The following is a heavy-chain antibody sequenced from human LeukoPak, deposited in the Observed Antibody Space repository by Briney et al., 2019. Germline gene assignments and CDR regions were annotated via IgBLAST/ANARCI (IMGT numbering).Heavy chain of an antibody. Sequence: GGSLRLSCAASGFTFSSYWMHWVRQAPGKGLVWVSRTNSDGSSTSYADSVKGRFTISRDNAKNTLYLQMNSLRAEDTAVYYCARPGGYGYWYFDLWGRGTLVTVSS. V-gene: IGHV3-74*01. CDR2: TNSDGSST. CDR1: GFTFSSYW. CDR3: ARPGGYGYWYFDL. D-gene: IGHD5-12*01. J-gene: IGHJ2*01.